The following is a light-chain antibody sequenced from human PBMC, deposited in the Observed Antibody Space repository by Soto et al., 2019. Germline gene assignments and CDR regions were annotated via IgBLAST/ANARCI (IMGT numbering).Light chain of an antibody. V-gene: IGLV2-23*01. CDR1: SSDIGAYDY. J-gene: IGLJ2*01. Sequence: QSALTQPASVSGSPGQSITISCSGTSSDIGAYDYVSWYQQHPGRAPKLIIYDANKRPSGVSYRFSGSKSGNAASLTISGLQAEDEADYYCCSYAGGGTWVFGGGTKVTVL. CDR3: CSYAGGGTWV. CDR2: DAN.